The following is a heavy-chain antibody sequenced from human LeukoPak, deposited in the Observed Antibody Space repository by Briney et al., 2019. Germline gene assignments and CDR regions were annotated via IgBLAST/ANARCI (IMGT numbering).Heavy chain of an antibody. Sequence: GESLKISCKGSGYSFTSYWIGWVRQMPGKGLEWMGIIYPGDSDTRYSPSFQGQVTISADKSISTAYLQWSSLKASDTAMYYCARTYYDILTGYYRDYCGQGTLVTVSS. CDR2: IYPGDSDT. CDR3: ARTYYDILTGYYRDY. V-gene: IGHV5-51*01. CDR1: GYSFTSYW. J-gene: IGHJ4*02. D-gene: IGHD3-9*01.